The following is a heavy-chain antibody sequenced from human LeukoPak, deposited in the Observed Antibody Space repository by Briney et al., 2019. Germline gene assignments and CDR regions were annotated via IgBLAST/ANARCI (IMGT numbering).Heavy chain of an antibody. CDR2: INGGGDAT. V-gene: IGHV3-23*01. CDR3: ARCTASCYANAFDV. CDR1: GFTFSSYA. D-gene: IGHD2-2*01. Sequence: GGSLRLSCAASGFTFSSYAMSWVRQAPGKGLEWVSAINGGGDATEYADSVKGRFNISRDNSKKTLYLQMNSLRPEDTAVYYCARCTASCYANAFDVWGQGTLLTVSS. J-gene: IGHJ3*01.